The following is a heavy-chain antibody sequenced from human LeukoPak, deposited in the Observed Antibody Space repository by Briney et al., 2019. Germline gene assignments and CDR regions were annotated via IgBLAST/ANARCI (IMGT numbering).Heavy chain of an antibody. V-gene: IGHV4-34*01. Sequence: SETLSLTCAVYGGSFGGYYWSWICQPPGKGLEWIGEINHSGSTNYNPSLKSRVTISVDTSKNQFSLKLSSVTAADTAVYYCARSGIAAARADFDYWGQGTLVTVSS. D-gene: IGHD6-13*01. CDR1: GGSFGGYY. J-gene: IGHJ4*02. CDR3: ARSGIAAARADFDY. CDR2: INHSGST.